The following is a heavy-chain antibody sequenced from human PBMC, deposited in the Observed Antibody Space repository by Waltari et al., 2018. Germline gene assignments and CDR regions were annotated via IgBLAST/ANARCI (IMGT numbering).Heavy chain of an antibody. CDR2: IYYSGST. Sequence: QVQLQESGPGLVKPSQTLSLTCTVSGGSISSGGYYWSWIRKHPGKGLEWIGYIYYSGSTYYNPSLKSRVTISVDTSKNQFSLKLSSVTAADTAVYYCARGAATSYYYDSSGYQYDYWGQGTLVTVSS. V-gene: IGHV4-31*03. CDR1: GGSISSGGYY. J-gene: IGHJ4*02. CDR3: ARGAATSYYYDSSGYQYDY. D-gene: IGHD3-22*01.